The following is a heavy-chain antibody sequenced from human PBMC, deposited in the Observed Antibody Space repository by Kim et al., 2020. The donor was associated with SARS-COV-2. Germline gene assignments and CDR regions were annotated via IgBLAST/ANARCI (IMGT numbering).Heavy chain of an antibody. CDR1: GGSISSYY. V-gene: IGHV4-59*08. Sequence: SETLSLTCTVSGGSISSYYWSWIRQPPGKGLEWIGYIYYSGSTNYNPSLKSRVTISVDTSKNQFSLKLSSVTAADTAVYYCARRGFESQADFDWLLYPSNYYYYMDVWGKGTTVTVSS. D-gene: IGHD3-9*01. CDR2: IYYSGST. J-gene: IGHJ6*03. CDR3: ARRGFESQADFDWLLYPSNYYYYMDV.